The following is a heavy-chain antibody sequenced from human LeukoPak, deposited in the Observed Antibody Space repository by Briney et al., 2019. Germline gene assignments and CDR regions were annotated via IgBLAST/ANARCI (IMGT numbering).Heavy chain of an antibody. CDR3: AKAAFASYGYPDYHFDY. CDR2: ISYDGSNK. CDR1: VLTFSSYG. V-gene: IGHV3-30*18. J-gene: IGHJ4*02. D-gene: IGHD5-18*01. Sequence: GGSLRLSCAASVLTFSSYGMHWVRQAPGKGLEWVAVISYDGSNKYYADSVKGRFTISRDNSKNTLYLQMNSLRAEDTAVYYCAKAAFASYGYPDYHFDYWGQGTLVTVSS.